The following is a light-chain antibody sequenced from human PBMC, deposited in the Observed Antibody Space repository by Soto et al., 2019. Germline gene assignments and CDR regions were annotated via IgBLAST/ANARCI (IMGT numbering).Light chain of an antibody. CDR3: QSWGAGPHVV. V-gene: IGLV4-69*01. CDR1: SGHQSYA. CDR2: INSDGSH. Sequence: QPVLTQPPAASASLGASVKLTCTRSSGHQSYAIAWHQQQPERGTRYMMKINSDGSHRKGDGIPDRFSGSSSGAERYLTISSLQSEDEADYYCQSWGAGPHVVFGGGTKLTVL. J-gene: IGLJ2*01.